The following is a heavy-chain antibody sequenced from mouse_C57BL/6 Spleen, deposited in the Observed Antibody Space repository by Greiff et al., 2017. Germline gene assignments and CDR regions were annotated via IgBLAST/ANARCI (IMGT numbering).Heavy chain of an antibody. V-gene: IGHV1-64*01. Sequence: QLPLKQPGAALVKPGASVKLSCQPSGSPFTSYWMHWVPQRPGQGLEWIGMLHPNSGSTNYNEKFKIKATLPVDTSSSTAYMQLSSLTSEDYAVYYCARGVIEGFDVWGTGTTVTVSS. J-gene: IGHJ1*03. CDR3: ARGVIEGFDV. CDR2: LHPNSGST. CDR1: GSPFTSYW. D-gene: IGHD2-12*01.